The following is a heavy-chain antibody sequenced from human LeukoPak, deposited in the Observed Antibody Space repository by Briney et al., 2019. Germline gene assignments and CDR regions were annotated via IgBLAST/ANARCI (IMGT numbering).Heavy chain of an antibody. D-gene: IGHD5-12*01. CDR3: ARVEGYSGYDYYYYYYMDV. CDR2: ISSSGSTI. J-gene: IGHJ6*03. CDR1: EFSVGSNY. V-gene: IGHV3-11*01. Sequence: GGSLRLSCAASEFSVGSNYMSWIRQAPGKGLEWVSYISSSGSTIYHADSVKGRFTISRDNAKNSLYLQMNSLRAEDTAVYYCARVEGYSGYDYYYYYYMDVWGKGTTVTISS.